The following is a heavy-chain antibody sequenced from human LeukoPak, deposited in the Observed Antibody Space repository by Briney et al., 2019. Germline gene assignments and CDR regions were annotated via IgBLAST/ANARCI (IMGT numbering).Heavy chain of an antibody. D-gene: IGHD2-2*01. CDR2: IYSGGST. V-gene: IGHV3-53*01. J-gene: IGHJ5*02. CDR1: GFTVSSNY. Sequence: PGGSLRLSCAASGFTVSSNYMSWVRQAPGKGLEWVSVIYSGGSTYYADSVKGRFTISRDNSKNTLYLQMNSLRAEDTAVYYCARLFKVVPVAIHTWGQGTLVTVSS. CDR3: ARLFKVVPVAIHT.